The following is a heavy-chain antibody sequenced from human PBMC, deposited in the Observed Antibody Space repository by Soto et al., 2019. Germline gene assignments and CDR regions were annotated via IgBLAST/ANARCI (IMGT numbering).Heavy chain of an antibody. V-gene: IGHV3-23*01. CDR2: ISGSGGST. Sequence: WGSLRLSCAASGFTFISYAIIFFRHSAGKGLEWVSAISGSGGSTYYADSVKGRFTISRDNSKNTLYLQMNSLRAEDTAVYYCAKDEDYDFWSGIDYWGQGTLVTVSS. CDR3: AKDEDYDFWSGIDY. CDR1: GFTFISYA. J-gene: IGHJ4*02. D-gene: IGHD3-3*01.